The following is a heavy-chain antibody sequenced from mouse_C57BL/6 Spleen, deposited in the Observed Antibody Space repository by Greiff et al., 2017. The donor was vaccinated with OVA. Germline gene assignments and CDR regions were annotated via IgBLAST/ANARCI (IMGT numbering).Heavy chain of an antibody. CDR2: ISSGGSYT. D-gene: IGHD1-1*01. J-gene: IGHJ2*01. V-gene: IGHV5-6*02. CDR3: ARHPLITTVVAHYFDY. Sequence: DVMLVESGGDLVKPGGSLKLSCAASGFTFSSYGMSWVRQTPDKRLEWVATISSGGSYTYYPDSVKGRFTISRDNAKNTLYLQMSSLKSEDTAMYYCARHPLITTVVAHYFDYWGQGTTLTVSS. CDR1: GFTFSSYG.